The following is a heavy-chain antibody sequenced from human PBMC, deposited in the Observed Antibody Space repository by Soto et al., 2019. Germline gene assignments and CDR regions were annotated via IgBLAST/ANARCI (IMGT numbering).Heavy chain of an antibody. CDR3: ANGGIALTGLDY. V-gene: IGHV3-23*01. CDR1: GFTFSTYG. Sequence: EVQLLESGGGLVHPGGSLRLSCAASGFTFSTYGLRWVRQAPGKGLEWVSSLSTSGGSTYYADSVKGRFTISRDNSKNTLYLPMNSLRAEDTAVYYCANGGIALTGLDYWGQGTLVTVSS. J-gene: IGHJ4*02. CDR2: LSTSGGST. D-gene: IGHD6-13*01.